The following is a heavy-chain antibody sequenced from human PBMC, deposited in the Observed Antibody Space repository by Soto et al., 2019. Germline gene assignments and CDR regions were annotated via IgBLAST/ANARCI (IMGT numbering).Heavy chain of an antibody. CDR3: ARGDRGAFDL. J-gene: IGHJ3*01. Sequence: EVQLVESGGGLVRPGGSLRLSCAAPGFTFSYYWMHWVRQAPGKGLVWVSRIHSDGSSTTYADFVKGRFIISRDNARNTGDLQMNSVRVEDTAVYYCARGDRGAFDLWGQGTVVTVSS. D-gene: IGHD1-26*01. CDR1: GFTFSYYW. V-gene: IGHV3-74*01. CDR2: IHSDGSST.